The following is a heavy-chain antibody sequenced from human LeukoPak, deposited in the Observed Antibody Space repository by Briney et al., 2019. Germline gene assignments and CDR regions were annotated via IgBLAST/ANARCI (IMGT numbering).Heavy chain of an antibody. V-gene: IGHV3-53*01. J-gene: IGHJ6*03. CDR1: GFTVSSNY. D-gene: IGHD3-10*01. CDR2: IYSGGST. Sequence: GGSLRLSCAASGFTVSSNYMSWVRQAPGKGLEWVSVIYSGGSTYYADSVKGRFTISRDNSKSTLYLQMNSLRAEDTAVYYCAKGQHPFGDRLSYMDVWGKGTTVTVSS. CDR3: AKGQHPFGDRLSYMDV.